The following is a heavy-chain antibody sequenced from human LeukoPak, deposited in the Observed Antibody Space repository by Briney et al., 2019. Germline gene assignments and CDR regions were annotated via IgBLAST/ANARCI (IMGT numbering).Heavy chain of an antibody. V-gene: IGHV1-18*01. CDR2: ISAYNGNT. CDR3: ARDGPYSLASYYYYGMDV. Sequence: ASVKLSCKASGYTFTSYAMNWVRQAPGQGLEWMGWISAYNGNTNYAQKLQGRVTMTTDTSTSTAYMELRSLRSDDTAVYYCARDGPYSLASYYYYGMDVWGQGTTVTVSS. CDR1: GYTFTSYA. D-gene: IGHD5-18*01. J-gene: IGHJ6*02.